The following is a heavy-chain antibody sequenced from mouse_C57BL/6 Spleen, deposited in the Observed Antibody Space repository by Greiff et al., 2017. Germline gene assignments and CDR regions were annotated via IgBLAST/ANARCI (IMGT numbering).Heavy chain of an antibody. J-gene: IGHJ4*01. CDR3: ARGGYYYSNYAMDY. Sequence: VQGVESGPGLVAPSQSLSITCTVSGFSLTSYGVHWVRQPPGKGLEWLVVIWSDGSTTYNSALKSRLSISKDNSKSQVFLKMNSLQTDDTAMYYCARGGYYYSNYAMDYWGQGTSVTVSS. CDR2: IWSDGST. CDR1: GFSLTSYG. V-gene: IGHV2-6*03. D-gene: IGHD2-5*01.